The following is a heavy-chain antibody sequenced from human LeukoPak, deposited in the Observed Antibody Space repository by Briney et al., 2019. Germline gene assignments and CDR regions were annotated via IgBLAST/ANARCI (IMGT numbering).Heavy chain of an antibody. CDR1: GFTFSSYA. CDR3: AKEGASAIWYGYLDY. CDR2: IRFNGTNI. D-gene: IGHD3-10*01. Sequence: GGSLRLSCVASGFTFSSYAMHWVRQAPGKGLEWVAFIRFNGTNIYYADSVKGRFTISRDNSKSTLYLQMNGLKPGDSAVYYCAKEGASAIWYGYLDYWGQGALVSVSS. J-gene: IGHJ4*02. V-gene: IGHV3-30*02.